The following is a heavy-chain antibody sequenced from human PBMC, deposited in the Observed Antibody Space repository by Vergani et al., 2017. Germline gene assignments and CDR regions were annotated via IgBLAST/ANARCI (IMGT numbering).Heavy chain of an antibody. Sequence: QVQLVQSGAEVKKPGASVKVSCKASGYTFTSYGISWVRQAPGQGLEWMGWISAYNGNTNYAQKLQGRVTMTTDTSTSTAYMELRSLRAEDTAVYYCARPYYYDSSGYPGEAFDIWGQGTMVTVSS. CDR3: ARPYYYDSSGYPGEAFDI. CDR2: ISAYNGNT. CDR1: GYTFTSYG. D-gene: IGHD3-22*01. J-gene: IGHJ3*02. V-gene: IGHV1-18*01.